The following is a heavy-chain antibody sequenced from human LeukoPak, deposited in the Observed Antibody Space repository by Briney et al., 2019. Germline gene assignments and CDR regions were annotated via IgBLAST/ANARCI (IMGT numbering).Heavy chain of an antibody. D-gene: IGHD6-13*01. CDR3: ARGIAAAAKQGGFDF. CDR2: IYTTGST. J-gene: IGHJ4*02. V-gene: IGHV4-4*07. CDR1: VDSISSYY. Sequence: SETLSLTCSVSVDSISSYYWSWIRQPAGKGLEWIGRIYTTGSTNYNPSLTSRVTMSVDTSKNQFSLKLSSVTAADTAVCYCARGIAAAAKQGGFDFWGQGTLVTVSS.